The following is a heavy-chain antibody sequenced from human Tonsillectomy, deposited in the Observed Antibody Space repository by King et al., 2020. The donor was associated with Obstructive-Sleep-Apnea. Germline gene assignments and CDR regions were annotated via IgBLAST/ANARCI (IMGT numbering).Heavy chain of an antibody. CDR3: VRVLYSYDYHFDY. CDR1: GFTFSTYS. CDR2: IGGSSTPI. D-gene: IGHD5-18*01. J-gene: IGHJ4*02. Sequence: VQLVESGGGLVQPGGSLRLSCAASGFTFSTYSLSWVRQAPGVGLGWVSYIGGSSTPIYYADSVKGRFTISRDNAKNSMFLQVNSLRAEDTAVYYCVRVLYSYDYHFDYWGQGTLVTVSS. V-gene: IGHV3-48*04.